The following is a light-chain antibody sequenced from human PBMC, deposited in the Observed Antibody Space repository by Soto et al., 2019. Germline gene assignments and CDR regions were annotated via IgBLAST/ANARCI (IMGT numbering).Light chain of an antibody. CDR1: QSLTNN. V-gene: IGKV3-15*01. CDR2: GAS. CDR3: QQYNDWPPVT. J-gene: IGKJ3*01. Sequence: EIVLTQSPGTLSLSPGERATLSCRASQSLTNNYLAWYQQKPGQAPRLLSYGASTRATGIPARFSGSGSGTEFTLTISSLQSEDFAVYFCQQYNDWPPVTFGPGTKVDIK.